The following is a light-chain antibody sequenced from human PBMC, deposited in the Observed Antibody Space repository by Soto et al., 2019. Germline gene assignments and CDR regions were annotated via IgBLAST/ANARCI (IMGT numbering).Light chain of an antibody. V-gene: IGLV1-44*01. CDR2: YDN. CDR3: AAWDDSLNGRV. Sequence: SVLTQPPSASGTPGQRVTISCSGSNPNIGSNTVNWYQQLPGTAPKLLIYYDNLRPSGVPDRISGSKSGTSASLAISGLQSDDEADYYCAAWDDSLNGRVFGTGTKVTVL. J-gene: IGLJ1*01. CDR1: NPNIGSNT.